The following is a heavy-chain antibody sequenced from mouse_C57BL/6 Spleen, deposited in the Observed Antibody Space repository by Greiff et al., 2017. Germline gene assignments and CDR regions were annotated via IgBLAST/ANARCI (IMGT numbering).Heavy chain of an antibody. D-gene: IGHD2-4*01. CDR2: IDPETGGT. J-gene: IGHJ2*01. CDR1: GYTFTDYE. CDR3: TRGRLRRGGFDY. V-gene: IGHV1-15*01. Sequence: QVQLKESGAELVRPGASVTLSCKASGYTFTDYEMHWVKQTPVHGLEWIGAIDPETGGTAYNQKFKGKAILTADKSSSTAYMELRSLTSEDSAVYYCTRGRLRRGGFDYWGQGTTLTVSS.